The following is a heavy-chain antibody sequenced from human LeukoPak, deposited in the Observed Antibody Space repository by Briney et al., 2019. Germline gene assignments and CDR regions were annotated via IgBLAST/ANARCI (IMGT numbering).Heavy chain of an antibody. CDR1: GGSMSSYY. V-gene: IGHV4-59*06. J-gene: IGHJ4*02. CDR2: IYYSGSI. Sequence: PSETLSLTCTVSGGSMSSYYWSWIRQHPGKGLEWIGYIYYSGSIYYNPSLKSRVTISVDTSKNQFSLKLSSVTAADTAVYYCARSKSIAALGGAYYFDYWGQGTLVTVSS. D-gene: IGHD6-6*01. CDR3: ARSKSIAALGGAYYFDY.